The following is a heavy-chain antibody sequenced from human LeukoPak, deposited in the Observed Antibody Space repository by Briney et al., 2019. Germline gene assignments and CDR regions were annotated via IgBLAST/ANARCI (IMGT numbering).Heavy chain of an antibody. J-gene: IGHJ4*02. CDR1: GFTVNNNY. Sequence: GRSLRLSCAASGFTVNNNYMRWIRQAPGKRLEWVSLIYSGGSTSYADSVKGRFTISRDSSKNTLYLQMNSLRAEDAAVYYCARESLLPNTGYSSGWYGLWGQGTLVTVSS. D-gene: IGHD6-19*01. V-gene: IGHV3-66*01. CDR3: ARESLLPNTGYSSGWYGL. CDR2: IYSGGST.